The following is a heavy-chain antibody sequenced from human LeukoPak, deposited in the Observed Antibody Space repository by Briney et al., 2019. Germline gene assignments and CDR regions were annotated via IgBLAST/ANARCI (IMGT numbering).Heavy chain of an antibody. CDR2: LYYSGSP. CDR1: GGSISSYY. V-gene: IGHV4-59*01. Sequence: SETLSLTCSVSGGSISSYYWSWIRQPPGKGLEWIGYLYYSGSPNYNPSLKSRVTISVDTSKNQLSLKLRSVTAADTAVYYCARAGGAVDHWGQGTLVTVSS. CDR3: ARAGGAVDH. J-gene: IGHJ5*02. D-gene: IGHD3-10*01.